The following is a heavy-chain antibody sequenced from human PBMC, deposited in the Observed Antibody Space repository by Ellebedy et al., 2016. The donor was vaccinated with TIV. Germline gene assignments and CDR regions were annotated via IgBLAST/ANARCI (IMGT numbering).Heavy chain of an antibody. CDR1: GFTFSSYS. CDR2: ISSSSSYI. Sequence: GESLKISXAASGFTFSSYSMNWVRQAPGKGLEWVSSISSSSSYIYYADSVKGRFTISRDNAKNSLYLQMNSLRAEDTAVYYCARHIIGHGDPDWYFDLWGRGTLVTVSS. D-gene: IGHD4-17*01. J-gene: IGHJ2*01. CDR3: ARHIIGHGDPDWYFDL. V-gene: IGHV3-21*01.